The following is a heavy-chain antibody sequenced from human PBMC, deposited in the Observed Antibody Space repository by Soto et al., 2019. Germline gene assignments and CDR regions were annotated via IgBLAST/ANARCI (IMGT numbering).Heavy chain of an antibody. J-gene: IGHJ6*02. D-gene: IGHD6-13*01. CDR2: ISYDGSNK. CDR1: GFTFSSYG. V-gene: IGHV3-30*18. Sequence: SLELSCAASGFTFSSYGMHGVRQAPGKGLEWVAVISYDGSNKYYADSVKGRFTISRDNSKNTLYLQMNSLRAEDTAVYYCAKVHTYPGIAAAGTYYGMDVWGQGTTVPGSS. CDR3: AKVHTYPGIAAAGTYYGMDV.